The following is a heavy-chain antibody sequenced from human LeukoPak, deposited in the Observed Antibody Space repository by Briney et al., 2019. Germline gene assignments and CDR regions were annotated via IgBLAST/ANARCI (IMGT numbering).Heavy chain of an antibody. Sequence: PGRSLRLSCTASGFTFGDYAMIWFRQAPGKGLEWVGFIRSKAYGGTTEYAASVKGRFTISRDDSKSIAYLQMNSLKTEDTAVYYCTRAYTQLGFDPWGQGTLVTVSS. CDR1: GFTFGDYA. J-gene: IGHJ5*02. CDR3: TRAYTQLGFDP. D-gene: IGHD2-2*01. CDR2: IRSKAYGGTT. V-gene: IGHV3-49*03.